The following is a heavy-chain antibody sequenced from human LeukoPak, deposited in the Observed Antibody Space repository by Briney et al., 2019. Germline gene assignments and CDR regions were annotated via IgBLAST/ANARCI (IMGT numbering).Heavy chain of an antibody. CDR3: ASIPSTEVNAY. V-gene: IGHV3-11*04. CDR2: ISDNGDII. CDR1: GLRFSDHY. D-gene: IGHD2-21*01. J-gene: IGHJ4*02. Sequence: KPGGSLRLPCAASGLRFSDHYMSWIRQAPGKGLQWLAYISDNGDIIHYADSVKGRFTISRDNAKNSLYLQMNSLRADDTAVYYCASIPSTEVNAYWGQGTLVTVSS.